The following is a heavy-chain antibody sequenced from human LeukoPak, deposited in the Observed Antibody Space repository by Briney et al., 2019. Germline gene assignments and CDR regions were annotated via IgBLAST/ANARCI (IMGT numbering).Heavy chain of an antibody. CDR2: ISGSGGST. CDR3: AKEDGGYSGYDPFDY. Sequence: PGGSLRLSCAASGFTFSSYAMSWVRQALGKGLEWVSAISGSGGSTYYADSVKGQFTISRDNSKNTLYLQMNSLRAEDTAVYYCAKEDGGYSGYDPFDYWGQGTLVTVSS. CDR1: GFTFSSYA. D-gene: IGHD5-12*01. J-gene: IGHJ4*02. V-gene: IGHV3-23*01.